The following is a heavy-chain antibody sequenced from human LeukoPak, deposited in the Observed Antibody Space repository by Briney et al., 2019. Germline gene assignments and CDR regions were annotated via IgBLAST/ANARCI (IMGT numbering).Heavy chain of an antibody. CDR2: INSDGSST. V-gene: IGHV3-74*01. CDR1: GFTLSNYW. Sequence: GGSLRLSCEGSGFTLSNYWMHWVRQAPGKGPVWVARINSDGSSTSYADSVKGRFNISRDNAKNALYLQMSSLRPEDTAVYYCARGIFDEGLDWGQGTLVTVSS. J-gene: IGHJ4*02. CDR3: ARGIFDEGLD. D-gene: IGHD3-9*01.